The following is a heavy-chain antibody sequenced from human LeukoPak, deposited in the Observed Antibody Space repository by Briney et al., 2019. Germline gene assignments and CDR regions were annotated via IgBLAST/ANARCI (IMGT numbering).Heavy chain of an antibody. CDR2: IIPIFGTA. D-gene: IGHD3-9*01. CDR1: GGTFSRYG. CDR3: ARGIFYDILTGYYYGMDV. J-gene: IGHJ6*02. Sequence: GASVKVSCKASGGTFSRYGISWVRQAPGQGLEWMGGIIPIFGTANYAQKLQGRVTITADESTSTAYMELSSLRSEDTAVYYCARGIFYDILTGYYYGMDVWGQGSTVTVSS. V-gene: IGHV1-69*13.